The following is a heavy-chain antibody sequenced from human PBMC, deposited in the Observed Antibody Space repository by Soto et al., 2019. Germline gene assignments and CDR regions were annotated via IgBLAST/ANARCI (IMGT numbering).Heavy chain of an antibody. D-gene: IGHD1-1*01. Sequence: SQTLSLTCVISGDIVSSNSAAWNWIRQSPSRGLEWLGRTYYRSKWYNDYAVSVKSRITINPDTSKNQFSLQVHSVTPEDTAVYYCARGLERVAHYYYGMDVWSQGTTVTVSS. CDR2: TYYRSKWYN. CDR1: GDIVSSNSAA. J-gene: IGHJ6*02. V-gene: IGHV6-1*01. CDR3: ARGLERVAHYYYGMDV.